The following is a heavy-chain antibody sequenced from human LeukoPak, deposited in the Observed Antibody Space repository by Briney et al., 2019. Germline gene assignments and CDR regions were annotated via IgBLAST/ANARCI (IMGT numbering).Heavy chain of an antibody. CDR1: GYTFTGYY. D-gene: IGHD1-26*01. V-gene: IGHV1-18*04. CDR2: ISAYNGNT. Sequence: ASVKVSCKASGYTFTGYYMHWVRQAPGQGLEWMGWISAYNGNTNYAQKLQGRVTMTTDTSTSTAYMELRSLRSDDTAVYYCARDGATTVYYYYGMDVWGQGTTVTVSS. CDR3: ARDGATTVYYYYGMDV. J-gene: IGHJ6*02.